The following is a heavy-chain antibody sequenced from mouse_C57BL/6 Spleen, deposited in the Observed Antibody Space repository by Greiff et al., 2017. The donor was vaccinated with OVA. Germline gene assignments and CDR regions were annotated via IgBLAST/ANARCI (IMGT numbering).Heavy chain of an antibody. V-gene: IGHV5-4*01. J-gene: IGHJ2*01. CDR2: ISDGGSYT. D-gene: IGHD1-1*01. CDR3: ARDYYYGSSYDY. Sequence: EVKLQESGGGLVKPGGSLKLSCAASGFTFSSYAMSWVRQTPEKRLEWVATISDGGSYTYYPDNVKGRFTISRDNAKNNLYLQMSHLKSEDTAMYYCARDYYYGSSYDYWGQGTTLTVSS. CDR1: GFTFSSYA.